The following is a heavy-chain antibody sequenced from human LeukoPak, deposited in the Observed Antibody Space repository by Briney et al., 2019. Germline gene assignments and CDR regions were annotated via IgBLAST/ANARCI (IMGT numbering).Heavy chain of an antibody. CDR2: INHSGST. CDR1: GGSFSGYY. J-gene: IGHJ4*02. Sequence: SETLSLTCAVYGGSFSGYYWSWIRQPPGKGLEWIGEINHSGSTNYNPSLKSRVTISVDTSKNQFSLKLSSVTAADTAVYYCARHVDTAMVTWNYWGQGTLVTVSS. CDR3: ARHVDTAMVTWNY. V-gene: IGHV4-34*01. D-gene: IGHD5-18*01.